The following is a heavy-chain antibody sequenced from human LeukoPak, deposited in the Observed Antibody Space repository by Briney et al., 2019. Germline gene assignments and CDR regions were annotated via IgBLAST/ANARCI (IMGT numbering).Heavy chain of an antibody. V-gene: IGHV3-23*01. D-gene: IGHD3-9*01. CDR3: AKDQTYYDILTGYVESDAFDT. CDR1: GFTFSTCS. CDR2: ISGSGGST. J-gene: IGHJ3*02. Sequence: GGSLRLSCAASGFTFSTCSMSWVRQAPGKGLEWVSAISGSGGSTYYADSVKGRFTISSDNSKNTLYLQMNSLRAEDTAVYYCAKDQTYYDILTGYVESDAFDTWGQGTMVTVSS.